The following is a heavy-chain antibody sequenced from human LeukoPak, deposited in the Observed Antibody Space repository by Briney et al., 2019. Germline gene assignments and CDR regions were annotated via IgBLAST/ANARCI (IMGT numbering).Heavy chain of an antibody. Sequence: GGSLRLSCAPSGFIFSDYWFHWVRQTPGQGLVWVAAINRDGTGTSHADSVRGRFTVYRDNAKNTLYLQLNSLRADDTAVYYCARGLSYAVAYGDYWGQGTLVTVSS. CDR2: INRDGTGT. CDR3: ARGLSYAVAYGDY. D-gene: IGHD6-19*01. J-gene: IGHJ4*02. V-gene: IGHV3-74*01. CDR1: GFIFSDYW.